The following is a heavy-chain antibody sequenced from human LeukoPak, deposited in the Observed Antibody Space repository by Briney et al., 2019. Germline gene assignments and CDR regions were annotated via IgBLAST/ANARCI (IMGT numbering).Heavy chain of an antibody. CDR3: ARGGSGSYYGVNYYYYMDV. D-gene: IGHD1-26*01. J-gene: IGHJ6*03. CDR1: GGTFSSYA. Sequence: ASVKVSCKASGGTFSSYAISWVRQAPGQGLEWMGGIIPIFGTANYAQKFQGRVTITADKSTSTAYMELSSLRSEDTAVYYCARGGSGSYYGVNYYYYMDVRGKGTTVTVSS. CDR2: IIPIFGTA. V-gene: IGHV1-69*06.